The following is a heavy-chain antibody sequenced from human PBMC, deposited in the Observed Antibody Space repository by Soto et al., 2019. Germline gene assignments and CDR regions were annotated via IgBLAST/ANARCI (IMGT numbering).Heavy chain of an antibody. CDR1: GFTFSSYS. Sequence: GGSLRLSCAASGFTFSSYSMNWVRQAPGKGLEWVSSISSSSSYIYYADSVKGRFTISRDNAKNSLYLQMNSLRAEDTAVYYCARDAQFNVQASLVGYYYGMDVWGQGXTVTVSS. V-gene: IGHV3-21*01. CDR3: ARDAQFNVQASLVGYYYGMDV. D-gene: IGHD1-1*01. J-gene: IGHJ6*02. CDR2: ISSSSSYI.